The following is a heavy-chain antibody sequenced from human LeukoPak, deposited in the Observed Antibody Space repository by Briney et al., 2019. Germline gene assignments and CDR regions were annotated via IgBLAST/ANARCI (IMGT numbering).Heavy chain of an antibody. J-gene: IGHJ4*02. V-gene: IGHV4-4*07. D-gene: IGHD4-23*01. CDR1: GGSISSYY. CDR2: IYTSGST. Sequence: SETLSLTCTVSGGSISSYYWSWIRQPAGKGLEWIGRIYTSGSTNYNPSLKSRVTISVDKSKNQFSLKLSSVAAADTAVYYCAREMRWGSGFGYWGQGTLVTVSS. CDR3: AREMRWGSGFGY.